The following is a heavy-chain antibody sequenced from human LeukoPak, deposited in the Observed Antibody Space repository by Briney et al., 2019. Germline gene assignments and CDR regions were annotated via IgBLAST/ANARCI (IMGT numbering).Heavy chain of an antibody. V-gene: IGHV4-59*01. CDR3: ARVYGSGSYRYHYYYYYYMDV. D-gene: IGHD3-10*01. CDR2: IYYSGST. Sequence: SETLSLTCTVSGGSISSYYWSWMRQPPGKGLEWIGYIYYSGSTNYNPSLKSRVTISVDTSKNQFSLKLSSVTAADTAVYYCARVYGSGSYRYHYYYYYYMDVWGKGTTVTISS. J-gene: IGHJ6*03. CDR1: GGSISSYY.